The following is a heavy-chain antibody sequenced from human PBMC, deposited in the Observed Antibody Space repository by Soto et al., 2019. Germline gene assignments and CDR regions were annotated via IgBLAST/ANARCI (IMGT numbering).Heavy chain of an antibody. J-gene: IGHJ3*02. V-gene: IGHV3-7*03. D-gene: IGHD3-16*01. Sequence: GSLRLSCAASGFTLSSHWMSWLRQAPGKGLEWVAKIKEDGSEKNYGDSVKGRFTISRDNAKNSLYLEMNSLRAEDTAVYYCARDGLPFALDIWGQGTMVTVSS. CDR3: ARDGLPFALDI. CDR1: GFTLSSHW. CDR2: IKEDGSEK.